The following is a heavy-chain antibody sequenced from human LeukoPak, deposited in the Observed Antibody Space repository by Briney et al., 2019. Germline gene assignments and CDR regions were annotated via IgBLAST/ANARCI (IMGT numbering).Heavy chain of an antibody. D-gene: IGHD5-18*01. J-gene: IGHJ4*02. Sequence: SETLSLTCTVSGGSISSGDYYWSWIRQPPGKGLEWIGYIYYSGSTYYNASLKSRVTISADTSKNQFSPKLSSVTAADTAVYYCARDTAMVRIDYWGQGTLVTVSS. CDR1: GGSISSGDYY. CDR3: ARDTAMVRIDY. V-gene: IGHV4-30-4*01. CDR2: IYYSGST.